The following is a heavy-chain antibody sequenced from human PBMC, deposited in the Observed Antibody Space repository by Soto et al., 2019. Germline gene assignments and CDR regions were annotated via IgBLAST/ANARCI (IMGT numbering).Heavy chain of an antibody. CDR2: ISGSGGST. V-gene: IGHV3-23*01. CDR3: AKDLGIAPAGPNTYYYYSYMDV. D-gene: IGHD6-13*01. J-gene: IGHJ6*03. CDR1: GCTFSSYA. Sequence: GGSLRLSCAASGCTFSSYAMSWVRQAPGKGLEWVSAISGSGGSTYYADSVKGRFTISRDNSKNTLYLQMNSLRAEDTAVYYCAKDLGIAPAGPNTYYYYSYMDVWGKGTTVPVSS.